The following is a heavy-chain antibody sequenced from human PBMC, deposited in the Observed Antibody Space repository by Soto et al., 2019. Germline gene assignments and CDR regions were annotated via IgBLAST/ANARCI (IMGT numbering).Heavy chain of an antibody. CDR2: IKSKIDGGTT. J-gene: IGHJ4*01. Sequence: GGSLRLSCAASGFTFSNAWINWVRQAPGKGLEWVGRIKSKIDGGTTDFAAPVKGRFAISRDDSKNIVYMQMNSLKIEDSGMYFCSTDSYINMMVVRLDNWGHGTLVPVSP. CDR3: STDSYINMMVVRLDN. CDR1: GFTFSNAW. V-gene: IGHV3-15*07. D-gene: IGHD3-22*01.